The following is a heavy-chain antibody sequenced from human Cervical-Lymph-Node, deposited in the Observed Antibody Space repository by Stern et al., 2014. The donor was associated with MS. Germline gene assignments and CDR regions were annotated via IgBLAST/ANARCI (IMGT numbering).Heavy chain of an antibody. CDR1: GYKFSIYW. Sequence: VQLVQSGAELIRPGESLKISCKGSGYKFSIYWIAWVRQMPGKGLEWMVLIYRGDTETRYSPSFQVQVTMSADKSTSTAYLQWSSLNASDTAMYFCARQTTAWASDVWGQGTLVTVSS. J-gene: IGHJ4*02. V-gene: IGHV5-51*01. D-gene: IGHD1-14*01. CDR2: IYRGDTET. CDR3: ARQTTAWASDV.